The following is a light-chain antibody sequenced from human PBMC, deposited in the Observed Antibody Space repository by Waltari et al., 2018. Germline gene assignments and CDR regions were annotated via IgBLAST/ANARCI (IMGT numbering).Light chain of an antibody. Sequence: EIVMTQSPDSLAVSLGERATINCTSSQSVLYSSNNKNYLAWFQQKPGQPPKLLIYWASTRESGVPDRFSGSGSGTDFTLTISTLQAEDVAVYFCQQYFTTLTFGQGTKVEIK. CDR1: QSVLYSSNNKNY. CDR2: WAS. J-gene: IGKJ1*01. CDR3: QQYFTTLT. V-gene: IGKV4-1*01.